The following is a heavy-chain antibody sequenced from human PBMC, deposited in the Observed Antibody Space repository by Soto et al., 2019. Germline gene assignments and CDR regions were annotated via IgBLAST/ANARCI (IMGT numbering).Heavy chain of an antibody. J-gene: IGHJ4*02. D-gene: IGHD3-9*01. CDR3: AREYYGLLTGYYTDY. CDR1: GFPFSSYW. CDR2: VIGDGVTT. V-gene: IGHV3-74*01. Sequence: EVQLVESGGDLVQRGGSLRLSCAASGFPFSSYWMHWVRHTPGKGLAWVERVIGDGVTTYYEDSVTGGFAGSRDNAKNTLSLQIRGLRAEDTAVYYCAREYYGLLTGYYTDYWGQGTLVSVSS.